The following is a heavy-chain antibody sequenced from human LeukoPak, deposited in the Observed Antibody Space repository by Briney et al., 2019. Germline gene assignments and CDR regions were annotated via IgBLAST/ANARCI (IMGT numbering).Heavy chain of an antibody. Sequence: PVGSLRLSCAASGFTFSSYAMSWVRQAPGKGLEWGSAISGRCGSTYYADPVKGRFTIPRDNSKNTLYLQMNSLRAEDTAVYYCAKDGIVVVPAAPAWGQGTLVTVSS. D-gene: IGHD2-2*01. V-gene: IGHV3-23*01. CDR3: AKDGIVVVPAAPA. CDR1: GFTFSSYA. CDR2: ISGRCGST. J-gene: IGHJ5*02.